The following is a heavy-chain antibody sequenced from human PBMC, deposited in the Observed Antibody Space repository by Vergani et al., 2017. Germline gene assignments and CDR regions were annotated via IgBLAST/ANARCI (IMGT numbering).Heavy chain of an antibody. CDR1: GFTFSNAW. CDR2: IKSKTDGGTT. Sequence: EVQLVESGGGLVKPGGSLRLSCAASGFTFSNAWMSWVRQAPGKGLELVGRIKSKTDGGTTDYAAPVKGRFTISRDDSKHTLYLQMNSLKTEDTAVYYCSTDFSVWGSYPHDAFDIWGQGTMVTVSS. J-gene: IGHJ3*02. CDR3: STDFSVWGSYPHDAFDI. D-gene: IGHD2-15*01. V-gene: IGHV3-15*01.